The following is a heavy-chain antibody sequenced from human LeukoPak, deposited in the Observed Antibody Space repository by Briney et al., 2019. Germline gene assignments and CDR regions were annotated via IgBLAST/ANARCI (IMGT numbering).Heavy chain of an antibody. CDR1: GFTFDDYA. V-gene: IGHV3-9*03. J-gene: IGHJ3*02. CDR2: ISWNSGSI. Sequence: GGSLRLSYAASGFTFDDYAMHWVRQAPGKGLEWVSGISWNSGSIGYADSVKGRFTISRDNAKNSLYLQMNSLRAEDMALYYCAKSSVAGAVGAFDIWGQGTMVTVSS. D-gene: IGHD6-19*01. CDR3: AKSSVAGAVGAFDI.